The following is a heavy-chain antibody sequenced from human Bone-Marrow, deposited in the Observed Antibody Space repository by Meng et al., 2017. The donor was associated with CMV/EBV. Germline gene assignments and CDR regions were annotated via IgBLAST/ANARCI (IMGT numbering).Heavy chain of an antibody. CDR1: GFTVSSNY. V-gene: IGHV3-53*01. Sequence: GESLKISCAASGFTVSSNYMSWVRQAPGKGLEWVSVIYSGGSTYYADSVKGRFTISRDNSKNTLYLQMNSLRAEDTAVYYCAYLASAARPYWGQGTLVTGYS. J-gene: IGHJ4*02. D-gene: IGHD2-2*01. CDR3: AYLASAARPY. CDR2: IYSGGST.